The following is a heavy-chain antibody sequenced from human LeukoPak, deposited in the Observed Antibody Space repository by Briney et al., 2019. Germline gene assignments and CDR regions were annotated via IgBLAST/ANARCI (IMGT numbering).Heavy chain of an antibody. D-gene: IGHD2-15*01. V-gene: IGHV3-33*01. Sequence: GGSLRLSCAASGFTFGSYGMHWVRQVPGKGLEWVSIIWYDGSDKYYADSVKGRFTISRDNSKNTLYLQMNSLRAEDTAVYYCARGPLYCSGGSCYPAGFDYWGQGTLVTVSS. CDR3: ARGPLYCSGGSCYPAGFDY. CDR2: IWYDGSDK. CDR1: GFTFGSYG. J-gene: IGHJ4*02.